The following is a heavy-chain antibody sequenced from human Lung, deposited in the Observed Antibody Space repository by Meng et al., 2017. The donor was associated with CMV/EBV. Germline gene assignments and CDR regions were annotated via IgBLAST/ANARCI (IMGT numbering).Heavy chain of an antibody. CDR1: GGSIGSGGYY. J-gene: IGHJ4*02. V-gene: IGHV4-31*03. CDR3: AREAGRDGYATPKFDY. D-gene: IGHD5-24*01. Sequence: QWEASGPGLVKPSPTLSLTCTVSGGSIGSGGYYWSWIRHHPGKGLEWIGYIYYTGSTFYNPSLKSRVTISVDTSKNQFSLKLIPATAADTAVYYCAREAGRDGYATPKFDYWGQGTLVTVSS. CDR2: IYYTGST.